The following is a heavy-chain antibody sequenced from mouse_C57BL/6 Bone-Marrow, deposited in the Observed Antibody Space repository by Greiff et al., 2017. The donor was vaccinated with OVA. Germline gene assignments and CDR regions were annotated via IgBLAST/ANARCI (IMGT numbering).Heavy chain of an antibody. CDR2: IDPSDSYT. CDR1: GYTFTSYW. CDR3: ARKGMGQGSFDY. V-gene: IGHV1-50*01. D-gene: IGHD3-3*01. J-gene: IGHJ2*01. Sequence: VQLQQPGAELVKPGASVKLSCKASGYTFTSYWMQWVKQRPGQGLEWIGEIDPSDSYTNYNQKFKGKATLTVDTSSSTAYMQLSSLTSEDSAVYYCARKGMGQGSFDYWGQGTTLTVSS.